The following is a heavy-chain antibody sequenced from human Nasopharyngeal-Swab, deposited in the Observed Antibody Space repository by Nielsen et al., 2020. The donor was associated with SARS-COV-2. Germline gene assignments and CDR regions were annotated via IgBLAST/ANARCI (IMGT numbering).Heavy chain of an antibody. Sequence: SETLSLTCTVSGGSISSYYWSWIRQPPGKGLEWIGYIYYSGSNNYNPSLKSRVTISVDTSKNQFSLKLSSVTAADTAVYYCARDPYSGYDLWGQGTLVTVSS. CDR1: GGSISSYY. CDR2: IYYSGSN. J-gene: IGHJ4*02. CDR3: ARDPYSGYDL. D-gene: IGHD5-12*01. V-gene: IGHV4-59*13.